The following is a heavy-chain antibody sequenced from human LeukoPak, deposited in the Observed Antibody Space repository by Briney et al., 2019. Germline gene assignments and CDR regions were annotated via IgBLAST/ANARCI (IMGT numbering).Heavy chain of an antibody. V-gene: IGHV1-69*04. CDR1: GYTFTSYA. CDR3: ARLRSYYNSSGYYYLDY. J-gene: IGHJ4*02. CDR2: IIPILGIA. Sequence: SVKVSCKASGYTFTSYAISWVRQAPGQGLEWMGRIIPILGIANYAQKFQGRVTITADKSTSTAYMELSSLRSEDTAVYYCARLRSYYNSSGYYYLDYWGQGTLVTVSS. D-gene: IGHD3-22*01.